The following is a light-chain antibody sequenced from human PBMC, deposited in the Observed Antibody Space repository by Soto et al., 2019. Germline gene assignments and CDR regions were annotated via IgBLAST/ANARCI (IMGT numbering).Light chain of an antibody. V-gene: IGKV3-11*01. J-gene: IGKJ1*01. CDR3: HQRSNWPWT. CDR1: QSVVSS. Sequence: EIVLTQSPATLSLSPGERATLSCRASQSVVSSLAWYQQKPGQAPRLLIYDTSNRATGIPARFSGSGSGTDFTLTISSLEPEDFAIYYCHQRSNWPWTFGQGNKVELK. CDR2: DTS.